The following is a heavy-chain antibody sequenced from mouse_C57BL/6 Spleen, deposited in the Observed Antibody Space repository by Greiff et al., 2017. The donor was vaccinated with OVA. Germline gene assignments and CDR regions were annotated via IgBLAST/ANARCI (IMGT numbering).Heavy chain of an antibody. J-gene: IGHJ4*01. Sequence: VQLKESGAELVRPGASVKLSCTASGFNIKDDYMHWVKQRPEQGLEWIGWIDPENGDTEYASKFQGKATITADTSSNTAYLQLSSLTSEDTAVYYCTTSRLNYAMDYWGQGTSVTVSS. V-gene: IGHV14-4*01. CDR2: IDPENGDT. D-gene: IGHD3-2*02. CDR3: TTSRLNYAMDY. CDR1: GFNIKDDY.